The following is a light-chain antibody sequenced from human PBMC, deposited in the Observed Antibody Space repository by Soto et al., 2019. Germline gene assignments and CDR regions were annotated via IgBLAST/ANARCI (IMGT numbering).Light chain of an antibody. J-gene: IGKJ1*01. CDR3: QQYDNWPWT. Sequence: KLLTQSPGTLSLSPGERATLFCRASQSLSSSLAWYQQKPGQAPRLIIYSTSRRATGVPVRFSGSGSGTDFTLTIVSLQSEDFGVYFCQQYDNWPWTFGQGTKVDIK. CDR2: STS. CDR1: QSLSSS. V-gene: IGKV3-15*01.